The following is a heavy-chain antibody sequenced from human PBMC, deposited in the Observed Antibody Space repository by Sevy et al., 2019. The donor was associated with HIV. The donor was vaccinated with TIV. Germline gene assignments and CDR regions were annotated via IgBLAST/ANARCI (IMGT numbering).Heavy chain of an antibody. CDR3: TRNGGAFDNGFDP. Sequence: GGSLRLSCTASGFTFSSYDMNWVRQAPGKGLEWVSKISSSGSSIYYAVSVKGRFPISRENAKNSLNLQMNSLRAEDTAVYYCTRNGGAFDNGFDPWGQGTLVTVSS. CDR1: GFTFSSYD. D-gene: IGHD2-8*01. CDR2: ISSSGSSI. J-gene: IGHJ5*02. V-gene: IGHV3-48*03.